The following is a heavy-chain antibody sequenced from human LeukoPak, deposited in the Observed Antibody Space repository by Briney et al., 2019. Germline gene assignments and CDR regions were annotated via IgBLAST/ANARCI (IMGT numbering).Heavy chain of an antibody. V-gene: IGHV1-18*01. CDR1: GYIFMTYG. CDR3: AKARRISISGEVCPHWFET. J-gene: IGHJ5*02. D-gene: IGHD3-3*01. CDR2: VHSYTGDT. Sequence: ASVKISCKTSGYIFMTYGIPWVRQAPGQGLEWVGWVHSYTGDTKYAQKFRGRVTITADTATSTGYMELRSLTSDDTAIYYCAKARRISISGEVCPHWFETWGQGTLVTVSS.